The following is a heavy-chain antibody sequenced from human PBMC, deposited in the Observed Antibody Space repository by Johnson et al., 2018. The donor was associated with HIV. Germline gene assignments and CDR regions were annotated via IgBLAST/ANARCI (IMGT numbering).Heavy chain of an antibody. V-gene: IGHV3-11*04. CDR3: ARAYSGSPKDAFDI. CDR2: ISSSGSTK. Sequence: VQLVESGGGLVKPGGSLRLSCAASGFIFSDYYMSWIRQAPGKGLEWVSYISSSGSTKYYADSVKGRLTISRDNAKNSLYLQMKNLRAEDTALYYCARAYSGSPKDAFDIWGQGTMVTVSS. J-gene: IGHJ3*02. D-gene: IGHD1-26*01. CDR1: GFIFSDYY.